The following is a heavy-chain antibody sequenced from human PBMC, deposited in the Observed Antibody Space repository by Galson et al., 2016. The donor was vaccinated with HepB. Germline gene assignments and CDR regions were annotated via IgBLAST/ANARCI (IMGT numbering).Heavy chain of an antibody. CDR1: GGSFSDYS. J-gene: IGHJ2*01. Sequence: SETLSLTCDFYGGSFSDYSWSWVRQPPGKGLDWLGEINHSGSTNYNPSLKSRLTISVDTSKNQFSLKLSSVTAADTAVYYCARARGIQRSTWTPKYWYFDLWGRGTLVTVSP. CDR2: INHSGST. CDR3: ARARGIQRSTWTPKYWYFDL. D-gene: IGHD2-2*01. V-gene: IGHV4-34*01.